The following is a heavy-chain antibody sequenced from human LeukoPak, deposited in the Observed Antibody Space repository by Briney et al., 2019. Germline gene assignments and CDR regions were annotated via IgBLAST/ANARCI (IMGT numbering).Heavy chain of an antibody. CDR1: GYTFTSYY. CDR2: IIPIFGTA. Sequence: ASVKVSCKASGYTFTSYYMHWVRQAPGQGLEWMGGIIPIFGTANYAQKFQGRVTITADESTSTAYMELSSLRSEDTAVYYCARDEYCGGDCPLEYWGQGTLVTVSS. D-gene: IGHD2-21*02. V-gene: IGHV1-69*13. J-gene: IGHJ4*02. CDR3: ARDEYCGGDCPLEY.